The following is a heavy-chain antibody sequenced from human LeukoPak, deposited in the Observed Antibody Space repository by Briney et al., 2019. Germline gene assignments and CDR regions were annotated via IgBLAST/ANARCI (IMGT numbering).Heavy chain of an antibody. D-gene: IGHD5-12*01. Sequence: PSETLSLTCTVSGVSISNYYWSWIRQPPGKELEWIGYLYYSGSTSYNPSFKSRVTMSEDTSKNQFSLKLSSVTAADTAVYYCARDHLAGYSGYLSNWGQGTMVTVSS. CDR3: ARDHLAGYSGYLSN. CDR2: LYYSGST. CDR1: GVSISNYY. V-gene: IGHV4-59*01. J-gene: IGHJ3*01.